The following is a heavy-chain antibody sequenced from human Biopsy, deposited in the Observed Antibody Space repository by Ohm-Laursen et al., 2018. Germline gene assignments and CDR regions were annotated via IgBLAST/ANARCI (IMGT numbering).Heavy chain of an antibody. CDR2: ISASGNHI. CDR3: VRGSEFEGSNWPVDY. CDR1: GFTFSGFS. D-gene: IGHD6-13*01. J-gene: IGHJ4*02. Sequence: SLRLSCTASGFTFSGFSMNWVRQAPGKGLEWVSSISASGNHIYYTDSVKGRFTISRGNAKNSLYLQMNSLRAEDTAVYYCVRGSEFEGSNWPVDYWGQGTLVTVSS. V-gene: IGHV3-21*01.